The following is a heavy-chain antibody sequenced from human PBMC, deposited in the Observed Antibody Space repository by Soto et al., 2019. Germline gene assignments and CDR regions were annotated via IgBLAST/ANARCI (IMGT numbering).Heavy chain of an antibody. CDR3: ARALYYYDSSGYLYYFDY. D-gene: IGHD3-22*01. Sequence: QVQLQESGPGLVKPSETLSLTCTVSGGSVSSGSYYWSWIRQPPGKGLEWIGYIYYSGSTNYNPSLKSRVTISVDTSKNQFSLKLSSVTAADTAVYYCARALYYYDSSGYLYYFDYWGQGTLVTVSS. V-gene: IGHV4-61*01. CDR2: IYYSGST. CDR1: GGSVSSGSYY. J-gene: IGHJ4*02.